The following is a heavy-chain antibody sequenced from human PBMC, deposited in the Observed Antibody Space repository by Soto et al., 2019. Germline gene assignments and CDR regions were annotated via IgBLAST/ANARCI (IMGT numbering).Heavy chain of an antibody. J-gene: IGHJ4*02. CDR3: ARRGSGSYYTY. D-gene: IGHD1-26*01. CDR1: GGSISSSSYY. V-gene: IGHV4-39*01. CDR2: IYYSGST. Sequence: QLQLQESGPGLVKPSETLSLTCTVSGGSISSSSYYWGWIRQPPGKGLEWIGSIYYSGSTYYNPSLKIRVTISVATSKNQFSLKLSSVTAADTAVYYCARRGSGSYYTYWGQGTLVTVSS.